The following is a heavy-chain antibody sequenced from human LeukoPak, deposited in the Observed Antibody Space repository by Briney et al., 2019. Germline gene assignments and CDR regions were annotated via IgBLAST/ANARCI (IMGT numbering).Heavy chain of an antibody. Sequence: SETLSLTCTVSGGSIRNYYWNWIRQPAGKGLECIGRIYSSGSTNYNPSLKSRVTMSVDTSKNQFSLKLTSVTAADAAIYYCARGAVGPTPHVAFDIWGQGTMVTVSS. V-gene: IGHV4-4*07. CDR2: IYSSGST. CDR1: GGSIRNYY. D-gene: IGHD1-26*01. J-gene: IGHJ3*02. CDR3: ARGAVGPTPHVAFDI.